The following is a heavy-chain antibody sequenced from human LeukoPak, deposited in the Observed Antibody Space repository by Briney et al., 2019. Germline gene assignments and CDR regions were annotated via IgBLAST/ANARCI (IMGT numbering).Heavy chain of an antibody. V-gene: IGHV4-38-2*02. CDR1: GYSISSGYY. D-gene: IGHD1-1*01. J-gene: IGHJ4*02. CDR2: IYHSGST. CDR3: ARVRTGTAADYFDY. Sequence: SETLSLTCTVSGYSISSGYYWGWIRQPPGKGLEWMGSIYHSGSTYYNPSLKSRVTISVDTSKNQFSLKLSSVTAADTAVYYCARVRTGTAADYFDYWGQGTLVTVSS.